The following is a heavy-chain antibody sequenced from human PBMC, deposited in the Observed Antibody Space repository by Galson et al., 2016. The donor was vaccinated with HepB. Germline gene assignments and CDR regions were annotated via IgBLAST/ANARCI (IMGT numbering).Heavy chain of an antibody. CDR2: IYYTGST. D-gene: IGHD6-6*01. J-gene: IGHJ2*01. CDR3: ARAARPHWSFDL. Sequence: TLSLTCTVSGGSVSSGFYYWSWIRQPPGKGLEWIGNIYYTGSTNYNPSLKSRVTISVDTSKNQFSLKLNSVTAADTAVYYCARAARPHWSFDLWGRGTLVTVSS. V-gene: IGHV4-61*01. CDR1: GGSVSSGFYY.